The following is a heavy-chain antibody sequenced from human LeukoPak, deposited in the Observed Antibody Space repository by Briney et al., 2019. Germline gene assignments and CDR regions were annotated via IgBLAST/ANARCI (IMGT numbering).Heavy chain of an antibody. CDR3: ARDRSCGDYAEFDY. Sequence: GGSLRLSRAASGFTFSSYSMNWVRQAPGKGLEWVSYISSSSSTIYYADSVKGRFTISRDNAKNSLYLQMNSLRDEDTAVYYCARDRSCGDYAEFDYWGQGTLVTVSS. CDR1: GFTFSSYS. D-gene: IGHD4-17*01. V-gene: IGHV3-48*02. J-gene: IGHJ4*02. CDR2: ISSSSSTI.